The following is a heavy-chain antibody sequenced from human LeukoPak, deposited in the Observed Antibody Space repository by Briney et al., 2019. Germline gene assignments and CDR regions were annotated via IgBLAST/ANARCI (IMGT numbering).Heavy chain of an antibody. CDR1: GFTFTNYN. CDR3: TRDRRGIAVAGLDY. V-gene: IGHV3-30-3*01. CDR2: ISYDGSNK. Sequence: GGSLRLSCAASGFTFTNYNMNWVRQAPGKGLEWVAVISYDGSNKYYADSVKGRFTISRDNSKNTLYLQMNSLRAEDTAVYYCTRDRRGIAVAGLDYWGQGTLVTVSS. J-gene: IGHJ4*02. D-gene: IGHD6-19*01.